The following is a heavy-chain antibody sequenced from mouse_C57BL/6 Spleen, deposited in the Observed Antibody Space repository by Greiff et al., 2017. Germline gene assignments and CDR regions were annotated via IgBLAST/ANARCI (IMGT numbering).Heavy chain of an antibody. D-gene: IGHD1-1*01. CDR2: IYPGNSDT. V-gene: IGHV1-5*01. Sequence: EVQLQQSGTVLARPGASVKMSCKTSGYTFTSYWMHWVKQRPGQGLEWIGAIYPGNSDTSYNQKFKGKAKLTAVTSASTAYMELSSLTNEDSAVYYCTTGSSPGYAMDYWGQGTSVTVSS. CDR3: TTGSSPGYAMDY. CDR1: GYTFTSYW. J-gene: IGHJ4*01.